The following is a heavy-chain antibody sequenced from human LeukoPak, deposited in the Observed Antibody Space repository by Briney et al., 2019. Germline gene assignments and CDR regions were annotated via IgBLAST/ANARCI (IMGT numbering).Heavy chain of an antibody. J-gene: IGHJ4*02. D-gene: IGHD3-22*01. CDR1: GFTFSSYG. CDR3: AKTEYYYDSSGYFHFVD. CDR2: IWYDGSNK. Sequence: GSLRLSCAASGFTFSSYGMHWVRQAPGKGLEWVAVIWYDGSNKYYADSVKGRFTISRDNSKNTLYLQMNSLRAEDTAVYYCAKTEYYYDSSGYFHFVDWGQGTLVTVSS. V-gene: IGHV3-33*06.